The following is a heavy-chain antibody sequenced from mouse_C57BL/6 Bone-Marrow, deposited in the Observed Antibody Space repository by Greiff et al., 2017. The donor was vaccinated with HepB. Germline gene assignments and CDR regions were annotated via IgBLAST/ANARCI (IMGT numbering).Heavy chain of an antibody. CDR3: TCYYYDFFAY. CDR1: GFNIKDDY. J-gene: IGHJ3*01. Sequence: VQLQQSGAELVRPGASVKLSCTASGFNIKDDYMHWVKQRPEQGLEWIGWIDPENGDTEYASKCQGKATITADTSSNPAYLQLSRLTSEDTAVYYCTCYYYDFFAYWGQGTLVTVSA. D-gene: IGHD2-4*01. V-gene: IGHV14-4*01. CDR2: IDPENGDT.